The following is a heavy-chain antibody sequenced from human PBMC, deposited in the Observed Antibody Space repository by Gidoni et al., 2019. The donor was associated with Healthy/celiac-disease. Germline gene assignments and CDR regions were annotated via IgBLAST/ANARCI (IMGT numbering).Heavy chain of an antibody. CDR1: GFTFSSYG. CDR3: ARARYPYGEYDVPLDY. J-gene: IGHJ4*02. CDR2: IWDDGSNK. D-gene: IGHD4-17*01. Sequence: QVQLVESVGGVVQPGRSLRLSCAASGFTFSSYGMHWVRQAPGKGLEWVAVIWDDGSNKYYADSVKGRFTISRDNSKNTLYLRMNSLRAEDTAVYYCARARYPYGEYDVPLDYWGQGTLVAVSS. V-gene: IGHV3-33*01.